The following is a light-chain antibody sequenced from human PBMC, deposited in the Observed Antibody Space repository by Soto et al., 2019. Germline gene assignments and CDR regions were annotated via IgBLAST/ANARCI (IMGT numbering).Light chain of an antibody. CDR3: QQYGSSQYT. CDR2: GAS. CDR1: QSVNNNY. V-gene: IGKV3-20*01. J-gene: IGKJ2*01. Sequence: EIVLTQSPGTLSLSPGERATLSCRASQSVNNNYLAWYQQKPGQAPRLLIYGASSRATGIPGRFSGSGCGTDFTLSISSLEPEDFAVYYCQQYGSSQYTFGQGTKLEIK.